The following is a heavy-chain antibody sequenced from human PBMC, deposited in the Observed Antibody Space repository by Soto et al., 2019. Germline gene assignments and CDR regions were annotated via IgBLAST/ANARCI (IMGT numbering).Heavy chain of an antibody. J-gene: IGHJ4*02. CDR3: ARVYSVGIVATIGPSTTEIDY. D-gene: IGHD5-12*01. CDR1: GGSFSGYY. V-gene: IGHV4-34*01. Sequence: NPSETLSLTCAVYGGSFSGYYWSWIRQPPGKGLEWIGEINHSGSTNYNPSLKSRVTISVDTSKNQFSLKLSSVTAADTAVYYCARVYSVGIVATIGPSTTEIDYWGQGTLVTVSS. CDR2: INHSGST.